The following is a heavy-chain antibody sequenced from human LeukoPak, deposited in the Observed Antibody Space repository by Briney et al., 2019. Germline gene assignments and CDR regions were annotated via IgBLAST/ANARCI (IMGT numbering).Heavy chain of an antibody. V-gene: IGHV1-2*02. Sequence: GASVKVSCKASGHTFTGYYMHWVRQAPGQGLEWMGWINPNSGGTNYAQKFQGRVTMTRDTSISTAYMELSRLRSDDTAVYYCARSEYQPDNWFDPWGQGTLVTVSS. D-gene: IGHD2-2*01. CDR2: INPNSGGT. CDR1: GHTFTGYY. CDR3: ARSEYQPDNWFDP. J-gene: IGHJ5*02.